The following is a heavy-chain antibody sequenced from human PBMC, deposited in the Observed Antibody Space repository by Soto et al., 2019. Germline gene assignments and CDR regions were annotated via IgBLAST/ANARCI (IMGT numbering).Heavy chain of an antibody. Sequence: QVQLVPSGAEVKKPGASVTVSCKASGYTFTSYGISWVRQAPGQGLEWMGWISAYNGNTNYAQKLQGRVTMTTDTSTSTAYMELRSLRSDDTAVYYCARDTPTIASAGREDYWGQGTLVTVSS. D-gene: IGHD6-13*01. V-gene: IGHV1-18*01. J-gene: IGHJ4*02. CDR2: ISAYNGNT. CDR1: GYTFTSYG. CDR3: ARDTPTIASAGREDY.